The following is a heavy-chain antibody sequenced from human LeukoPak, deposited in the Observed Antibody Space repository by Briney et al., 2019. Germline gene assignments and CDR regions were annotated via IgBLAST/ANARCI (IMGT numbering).Heavy chain of an antibody. J-gene: IGHJ1*01. CDR2: IKSDGST. CDR1: GFTFSSYW. D-gene: IGHD3-22*01. V-gene: IGHV3-74*01. CDR3: ASAPSEIGGYYPEYLRH. Sequence: PGGSLSLSCAASGFTFSSYWMHWVRQAPGKGLVWVSRIKSDGSTNYADSVKGRFTISRDNAKNTVSLQMNSLRAEDTGVYYCASAPSEIGGYYPEYLRHSGQGTLVTVSS.